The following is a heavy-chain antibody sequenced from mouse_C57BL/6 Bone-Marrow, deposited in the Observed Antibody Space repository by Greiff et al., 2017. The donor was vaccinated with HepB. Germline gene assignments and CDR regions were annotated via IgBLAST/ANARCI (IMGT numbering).Heavy chain of an antibody. CDR3: ARDAISTMPSDY. Sequence: EVQLVESGGGLVQSGRSLRLSCATSGFTFSDFYMEWVRQAPGKGLEWIAASRNKANDYTTEYSASVKGRFIVSRDTSQSILYLQMNALRAEDTAIYYCARDAISTMPSDYWGQGTTLTVSS. CDR2: SRNKANDYTT. D-gene: IGHD2-1*01. CDR1: GFTFSDFY. J-gene: IGHJ2*01. V-gene: IGHV7-1*01.